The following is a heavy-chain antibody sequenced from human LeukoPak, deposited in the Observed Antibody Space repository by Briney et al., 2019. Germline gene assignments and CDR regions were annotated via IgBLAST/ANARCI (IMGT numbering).Heavy chain of an antibody. J-gene: IGHJ6*03. CDR1: GGSFSGYY. D-gene: IGHD1-1*01. V-gene: IGHV4-34*01. CDR2: IDHSGST. CDR3: ASQVRLERRYYYYSMDV. Sequence: SETLSLTCAVYGGSFSGYYWRWIRQPPGKGLEWSGEIDHSGSTNYNPSLKSRVTISVDTSKNQFSLKLSSVTAADTAVYYCASQVRLERRYYYYSMDVWGKGTTVTVSS.